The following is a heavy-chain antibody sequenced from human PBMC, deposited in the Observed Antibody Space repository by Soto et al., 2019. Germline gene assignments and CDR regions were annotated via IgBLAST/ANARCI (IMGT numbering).Heavy chain of an antibody. J-gene: IGHJ6*02. CDR1: GYTFTSYG. CDR3: ARAVSYDFWSGYFPYYYYGMDV. D-gene: IGHD3-3*01. V-gene: IGHV1-18*01. CDR2: ISAYNGNT. Sequence: GASVKVSCKASGYTFTSYGISWVRQAPGQGLEWMGWISAYNGNTNYAQKLQGRVTMTTDTSTSTAYMELRSLRSDDTAVYYCARAVSYDFWSGYFPYYYYGMDVWGQGTTVTVSS.